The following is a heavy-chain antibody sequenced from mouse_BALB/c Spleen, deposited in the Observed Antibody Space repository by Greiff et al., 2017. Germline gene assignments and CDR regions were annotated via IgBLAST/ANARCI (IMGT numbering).Heavy chain of an antibody. J-gene: IGHJ3*01. CDR2: IYPGNSDT. Sequence: VQLQQSGTVLARPGASVKMSCKASGYTFTSYWMHWVKQRPGQGLEWIGAIYPGNSDTSYNQKFKGKAKLTAVTSTSTAYMELSSPTSEDSAVYYCTSGHYRYDVRFAYWGQGTLVTVSA. D-gene: IGHD2-14*01. CDR1: GYTFTSYW. CDR3: TSGHYRYDVRFAY. V-gene: IGHV1-5*01.